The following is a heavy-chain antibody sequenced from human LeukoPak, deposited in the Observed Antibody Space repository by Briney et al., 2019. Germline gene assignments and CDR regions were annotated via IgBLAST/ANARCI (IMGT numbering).Heavy chain of an antibody. V-gene: IGHV1-2*02. J-gene: IGHJ6*03. D-gene: IGHD6-13*01. Sequence: ASVKVSCKASGYTFTGYYMHWVRQAPGQGLEWMGWINPNSGGTNYAQKFQGRVTMTRDTSISTAYMELSRLRSDDTAVYYCARGQYSSSWYGLNYYYYYMDVWGKGTTVTISS. CDR3: ARGQYSSSWYGLNYYYYYMDV. CDR2: INPNSGGT. CDR1: GYTFTGYY.